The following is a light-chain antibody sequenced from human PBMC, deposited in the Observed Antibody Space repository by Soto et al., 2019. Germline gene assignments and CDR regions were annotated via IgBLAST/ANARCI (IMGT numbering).Light chain of an antibody. Sequence: QSVLTQPPSVSGAPGQRVTISCAGSSSNIGAGYDVHWYQQLPGTAPTLLIYDNTNRPSGVPDRFSGSKSGPSASLAVTGLQAEDEADYYCQSYDSSLSGSVFGGGTKLTVL. V-gene: IGLV1-40*01. CDR2: DNT. CDR1: SSNIGAGYD. CDR3: QSYDSSLSGSV. J-gene: IGLJ2*01.